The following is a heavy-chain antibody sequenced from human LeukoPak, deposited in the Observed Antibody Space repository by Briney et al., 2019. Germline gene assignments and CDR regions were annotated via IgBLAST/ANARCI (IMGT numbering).Heavy chain of an antibody. CDR2: ISYDGSNK. CDR3: ARDTSLLSYAFDI. D-gene: IGHD3-16*02. Sequence: GGSLRLSCSASGFTFSNYAMHWVRQAPGKGLEWVAVISYDGSNKYYADSVKGRFTISRDNSKNTLYLQMNSLRAEDTAVYYCARDTSLLSYAFDIWGQGTMVTVSS. J-gene: IGHJ3*02. CDR1: GFTFSNYA. V-gene: IGHV3-30-3*01.